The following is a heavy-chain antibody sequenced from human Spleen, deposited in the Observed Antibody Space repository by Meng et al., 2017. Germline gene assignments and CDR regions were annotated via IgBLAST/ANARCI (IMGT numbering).Heavy chain of an antibody. CDR1: GNNFPDYW. V-gene: IGHV1-2*06. CDR3: ATRGNPYLNC. Sequence: QVERGQAGGEVKKPGASVKVSCKPSGNNFPDYWLHWVRRAPGQGLEWMGRIDPKSGNTDYAQKFQGRVTMTTDTSTSTAYMELTSLRSDDTAVYYCATRGNPYLNCWGQGTLVTVAS. CDR2: IDPKSGNT. J-gene: IGHJ4*02.